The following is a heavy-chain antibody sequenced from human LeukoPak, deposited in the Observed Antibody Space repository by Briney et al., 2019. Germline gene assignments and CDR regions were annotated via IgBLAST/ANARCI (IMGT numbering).Heavy chain of an antibody. CDR1: GFTFSSYE. D-gene: IGHD3-3*01. CDR3: ARGITIFGVAANWFDP. Sequence: PGGSLRLSCAASGFTFSSYEMNWVRQAPGKGLEWVSYISSSGSTIYYADSVKGRFTISRDNAKNSLYLQMSSLRAEDTAVYYCARGITIFGVAANWFDPWGQGTLVTVSS. CDR2: ISSSGSTI. J-gene: IGHJ5*02. V-gene: IGHV3-48*03.